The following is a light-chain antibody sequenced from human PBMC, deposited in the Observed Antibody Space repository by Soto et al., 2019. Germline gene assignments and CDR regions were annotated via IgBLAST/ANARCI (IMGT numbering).Light chain of an antibody. Sequence: DIQMTQSPSSLSASVGDRVTITCRASQSISRNLNWYQQKPGKAPNLLIYVASSLQSEVPSRFSGSGSGTDFTLTITSLQTEDFATYYCQQSYGTPITFGQGTRLEIK. CDR2: VAS. V-gene: IGKV1-39*01. J-gene: IGKJ5*01. CDR3: QQSYGTPIT. CDR1: QSISRN.